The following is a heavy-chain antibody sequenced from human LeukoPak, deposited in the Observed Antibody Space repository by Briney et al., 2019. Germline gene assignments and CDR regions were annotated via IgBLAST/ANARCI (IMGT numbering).Heavy chain of an antibody. Sequence: GGSLRLSCAASGFTFSSYAMHWVRQAPGKGLEYVSAISSNGGSTYYANSVKGRFTISRDNSKNTLYLQMGSLRAEDMAVYYCARGRTYYDILTGYPTYYFDYWGQGTLVTVSS. CDR2: ISSNGGST. D-gene: IGHD3-9*01. J-gene: IGHJ4*02. CDR1: GFTFSSYA. V-gene: IGHV3-64*01. CDR3: ARGRTYYDILTGYPTYYFDY.